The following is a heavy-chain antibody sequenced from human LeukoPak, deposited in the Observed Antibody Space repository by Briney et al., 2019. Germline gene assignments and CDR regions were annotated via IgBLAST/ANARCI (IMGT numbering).Heavy chain of an antibody. CDR2: TYYSGST. Sequence: PSESLSLTRIVSRGSLSSYYWSWIRQPPGKGLEWIGYTYYSGSTNYNPSLKSRVTISVDTYKNQFSLKLSSVTAADAAVYYCARGHPGDPVDDWGQGTLVTVSS. D-gene: IGHD2-21*01. CDR3: ARGHPGDPVDD. CDR1: RGSLSSYY. V-gene: IGHV4-59*01. J-gene: IGHJ4*02.